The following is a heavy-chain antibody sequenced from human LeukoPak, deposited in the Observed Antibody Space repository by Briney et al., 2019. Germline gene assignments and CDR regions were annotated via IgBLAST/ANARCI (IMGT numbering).Heavy chain of an antibody. J-gene: IGHJ4*02. CDR2: ISGSGGST. CDR3: AKDFEGYCSGGSCYSWYFDY. CDR1: GFTFSSYA. V-gene: IGHV3-23*01. D-gene: IGHD2-15*01. Sequence: GGSLRLSCAASGFTFSSYAMSWVRQAPGKGLEWVSAISGSGGSTYYAGSVKGRFTISRDNSKNTLYLQMNSLRAEDTAVYYCAKDFEGYCSGGSCYSWYFDYWGQGTLVTVSS.